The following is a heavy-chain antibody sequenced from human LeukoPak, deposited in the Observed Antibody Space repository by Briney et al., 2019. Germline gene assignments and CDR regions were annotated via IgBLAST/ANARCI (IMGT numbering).Heavy chain of an antibody. CDR1: GYTFTSYG. V-gene: IGHV1-18*01. Sequence: ASVKVSCTASGYTFTSYGISWVRQAPGQGLEWMGWISAYNGNTNYSQQLQGRVTITTDTSTSTAYMELRSLRSDDTAVYYCARASGYSGYDPFDYWGQGTLVTVSS. CDR3: ARASGYSGYDPFDY. J-gene: IGHJ4*02. CDR2: ISAYNGNT. D-gene: IGHD5-12*01.